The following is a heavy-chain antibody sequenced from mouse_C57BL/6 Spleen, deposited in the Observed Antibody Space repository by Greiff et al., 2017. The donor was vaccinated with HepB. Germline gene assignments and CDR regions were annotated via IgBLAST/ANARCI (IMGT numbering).Heavy chain of an antibody. CDR2: IDPSDSET. V-gene: IGHV1-52*01. J-gene: IGHJ3*01. Sequence: QVQLQQPGAELVRPGSSVKLSCKASGYTFTSYWMHWVKQRPIQGLEWIGNIDPSDSETHYNQKFKDKATLTVDKSSSAAYMQRSSLTSEDSAVDYCARSGDYAEEAWFAYWGQGTLVTVSA. CDR1: GYTFTSYW. D-gene: IGHD2-4*01. CDR3: ARSGDYAEEAWFAY.